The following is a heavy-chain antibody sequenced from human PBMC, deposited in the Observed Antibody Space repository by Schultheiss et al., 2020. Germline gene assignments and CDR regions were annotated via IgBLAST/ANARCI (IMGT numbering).Heavy chain of an antibody. V-gene: IGHV4-31*03. J-gene: IGHJ6*02. Sequence: SETLSLTCTVSGGSISSGGYYWSWIRQHPGKGLEWIGYIYYSGSTYYNPSLKSRVTISVDTSKNQFSLKLSSVTAADTAVYYCARDLAAYGPYGMDVWGQGTTVTGSS. CDR3: ARDLAAYGPYGMDV. CDR2: IYYSGST. CDR1: GGSISSGGYY. D-gene: IGHD4-17*01.